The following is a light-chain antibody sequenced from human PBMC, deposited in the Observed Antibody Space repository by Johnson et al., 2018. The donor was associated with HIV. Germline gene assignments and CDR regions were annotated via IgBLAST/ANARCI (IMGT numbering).Light chain of an antibody. V-gene: IGLV1-51*01. CDR1: SSNIGDNS. Sequence: QSVLTQPPSVSAAPGQKVTISCSGSSSNIGDNSVSWYQHLPGTAPKILIYENNKRPSGIPDRFSGSKSGTSATLGITGLQTGDEADYYCGTWDTSLSAYVFGTWTKVTGL. CDR3: GTWDTSLSAYV. CDR2: ENN. J-gene: IGLJ1*01.